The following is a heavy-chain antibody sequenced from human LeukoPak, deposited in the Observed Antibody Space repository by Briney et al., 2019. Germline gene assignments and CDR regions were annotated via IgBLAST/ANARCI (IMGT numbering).Heavy chain of an antibody. D-gene: IGHD5-18*01. CDR3: AREIGPRQLHLWGSAFDY. V-gene: IGHV1-46*01. Sequence: ASVKVSCKASGYTFTNYYMHWVRQAPGQGLEWMGIINPSGGSPSYAQKFQGRVTMTRDTSTSTVYMELSSLRSEDTAVYYCAREIGPRQLHLWGSAFDYWGQGTLVTVSS. J-gene: IGHJ4*02. CDR2: INPSGGSP. CDR1: GYTFTNYY.